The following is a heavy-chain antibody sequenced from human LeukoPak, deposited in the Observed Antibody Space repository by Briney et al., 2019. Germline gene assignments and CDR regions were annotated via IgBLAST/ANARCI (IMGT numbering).Heavy chain of an antibody. CDR2: IYYSGST. CDR3: ARVERYNGDYGWFDP. D-gene: IGHD4-17*01. J-gene: IGHJ5*02. CDR1: GGSISSSSYY. Sequence: PSETLSLTCTVSGGSISSSSYYWGWIRQPPGKGLEWIGSIYYSGSTYYNPSLKSRVTISVDTSKNQFSLRLRSVTAADTAVYYCARVERYNGDYGWFDPWGQGTLVTVSS. V-gene: IGHV4-39*07.